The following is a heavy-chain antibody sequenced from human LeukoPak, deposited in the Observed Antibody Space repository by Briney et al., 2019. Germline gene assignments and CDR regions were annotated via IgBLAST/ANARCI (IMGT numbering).Heavy chain of an antibody. CDR2: IDPSSGRT. V-gene: IGHV1-46*01. CDR3: ATEVPNGYSFNY. Sequence: ASVTVSCKASGYTFISYYMHWVRQAPGQGVEWMGNIDPSSGRTPYAQKFQGRVTMTRDTSTSTVYMELSSLRSDDTAVYYCATEVPNGYSFNYWGQGTLVTVSS. J-gene: IGHJ4*02. D-gene: IGHD2-8*01. CDR1: GYTFISYY.